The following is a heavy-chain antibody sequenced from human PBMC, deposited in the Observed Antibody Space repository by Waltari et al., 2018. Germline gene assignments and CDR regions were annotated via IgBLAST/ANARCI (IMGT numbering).Heavy chain of an antibody. V-gene: IGHV4-38-2*01. CDR1: GYSISSGYY. D-gene: IGHD3-10*01. CDR2: NYHSGSN. J-gene: IGHJ4*02. Sequence: QVQLQESGPGLVKPSETLSLTCGVSGYSISSGYYWGWIRQPPGKGLEWIGSNYHSGSNYYNPSLNSRVTISVDTSKNPFSLKLISVTAADTAVYYCARHPDYGSGRFSYWGQGTLVTVSS. CDR3: ARHPDYGSGRFSY.